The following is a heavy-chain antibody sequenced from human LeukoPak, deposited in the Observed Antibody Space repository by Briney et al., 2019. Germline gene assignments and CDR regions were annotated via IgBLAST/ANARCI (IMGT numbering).Heavy chain of an antibody. CDR3: ARANDHRRKKYYYYYYMDV. CDR1: GGTFSSYA. D-gene: IGHD1-1*01. J-gene: IGHJ6*03. Sequence: GASVKVSCKASGGTFSSYATSWVRQAPGQGLEWMGGIIPIFGTANYAQKFQGRVTITADESTSTAYMELSSLRSEDTAVYYCARANDHRRKKYYYYYYMDVWGKGTTVTVSS. V-gene: IGHV1-69*01. CDR2: IIPIFGTA.